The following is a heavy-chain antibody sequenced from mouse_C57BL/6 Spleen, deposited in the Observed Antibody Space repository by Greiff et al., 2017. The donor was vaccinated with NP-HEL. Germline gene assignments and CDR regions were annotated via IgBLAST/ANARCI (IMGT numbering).Heavy chain of an antibody. J-gene: IGHJ4*01. D-gene: IGHD2-3*01. CDR1: GFTFSSYG. CDR2: ISSGGSYT. V-gene: IGHV5-6*01. Sequence: EVQRVESGGDLVKPGGSLKLSCAASGFTFSSYGMSWVRQTPDKRLEWVATISSGGSYTYYPDSVKGRFTISRDNAKNTLYLQMSSLKSEDTAMYYCARRGGYDGYPDYWGQGTSVTVSS. CDR3: ARRGGYDGYPDY.